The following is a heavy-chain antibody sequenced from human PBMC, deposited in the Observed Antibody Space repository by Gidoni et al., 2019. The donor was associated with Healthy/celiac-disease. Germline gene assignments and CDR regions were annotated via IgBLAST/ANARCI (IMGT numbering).Heavy chain of an antibody. V-gene: IGHV5-51*01. D-gene: IGHD3-22*01. Sequence: EVQLVQSGAEVKKPGESLKISCKGSGYSFTSYWIGWVRQMPGKGLEWMGIIYPGDSDTRYSPSFQGQVTISADKSISTAYLQWSSLKASDTAMYYCARSRYYDSSGYYLYYFDYWGQGTLVTVSS. CDR1: GYSFTSYW. CDR2: IYPGDSDT. J-gene: IGHJ4*02. CDR3: ARSRYYDSSGYYLYYFDY.